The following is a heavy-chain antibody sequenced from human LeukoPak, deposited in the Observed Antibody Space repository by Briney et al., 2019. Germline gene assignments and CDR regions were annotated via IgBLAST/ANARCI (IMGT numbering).Heavy chain of an antibody. D-gene: IGHD6-19*01. J-gene: IGHJ3*02. V-gene: IGHV4-39*07. CDR2: IYSSGST. CDR1: GGSISSSSYY. Sequence: SETLSLTCTVSGGSISSSSYYWGWIRQPPGKGLEWIGTIYSSGSTYYNPSLKSRVTISVDTSKNQFSLKLSSVTAADTAVYYCARVVAVGTTDAFDIWGQGTMVTVSS. CDR3: ARVVAVGTTDAFDI.